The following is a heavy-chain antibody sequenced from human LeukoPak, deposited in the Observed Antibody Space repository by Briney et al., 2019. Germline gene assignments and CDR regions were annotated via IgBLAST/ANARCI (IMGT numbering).Heavy chain of an antibody. V-gene: IGHV4-34*01. CDR1: GGSFSGYY. D-gene: IGHD2-21*02. J-gene: IGHJ3*02. CDR2: INHSGST. Sequence: PSETLSLICAVYGGSFSGYYWSWIRQPPGKGLEWIGEINHSGSTNYNPSLKSRVTISVDTSKNQFSLKLSSVTAADTAVYYCARGPGIVVVTATTRSAFDIWGQGTMVTVSS. CDR3: ARGPGIVVVTATTRSAFDI.